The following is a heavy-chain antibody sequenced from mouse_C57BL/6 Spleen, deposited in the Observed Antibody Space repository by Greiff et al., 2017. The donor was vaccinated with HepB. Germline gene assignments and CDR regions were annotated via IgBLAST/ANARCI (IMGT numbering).Heavy chain of an antibody. J-gene: IGHJ2*01. Sequence: QVQLKQPGAELVKPGASVKVSCKASGYTFTSYWMHWVKQRPGQGLEWIGRIHPSDSDTNYNQKFKGKATLTVDKSSSTAYMQLSSLTSEDSAVYYCAIEEDYYGSSYRDFDYWGQGTTLTVSS. CDR2: IHPSDSDT. CDR1: GYTFTSYW. V-gene: IGHV1-74*01. CDR3: AIEEDYYGSSYRDFDY. D-gene: IGHD1-1*01.